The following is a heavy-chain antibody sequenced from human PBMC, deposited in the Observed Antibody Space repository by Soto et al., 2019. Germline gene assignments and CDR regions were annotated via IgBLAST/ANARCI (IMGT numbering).Heavy chain of an antibody. CDR3: AKGKGDYYYGSGTYYLHYFDY. V-gene: IGHV3-23*01. CDR1: GFTFSSYA. Sequence: EVQLLDSGGGLVQPGGSLRLSCAASGFTFSSYAMSWVRQSPGKGLEWVLTISGSGSTTSYADSVKGRFTISRDNSKNTLYLQMNSLRAEDTAIYYSAKGKGDYYYGSGTYYLHYFDYWGQGTLVTVSS. D-gene: IGHD3-10*01. J-gene: IGHJ4*02. CDR2: ISGSGSTT.